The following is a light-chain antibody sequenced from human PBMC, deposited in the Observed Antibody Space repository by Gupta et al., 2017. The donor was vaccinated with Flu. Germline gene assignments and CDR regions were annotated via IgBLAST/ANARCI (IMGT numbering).Light chain of an antibody. V-gene: IGLV3-21*02. CDR1: NIGIKS. CDR2: DDD. Sequence: SYVLTQPPSVSVTPGQTARITCGANNIGIKSVHWYQRKSGQGPVLVLYDDDERPSGIPERFSGCNSGNTATLTITRVEAGDEADYYCQLWDNSSEHVVFGGGTKLTVL. J-gene: IGLJ3*02. CDR3: QLWDNSSEHVV.